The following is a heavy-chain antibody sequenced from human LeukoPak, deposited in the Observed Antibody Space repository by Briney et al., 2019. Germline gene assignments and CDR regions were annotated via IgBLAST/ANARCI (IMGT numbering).Heavy chain of an antibody. J-gene: IGHJ3*02. CDR2: IYTSGST. CDR3: ARNSEDGDDAFDI. V-gene: IGHV4-61*02. CDR1: GGSISSGSYY. D-gene: IGHD4-17*01. Sequence: SQTLSLTCTVSGGSISSGSYYWSWIRQPAGKGLEWIGRIYTSGSTNYNPSLKSRVTISVDTSKNQFSLKLSSVTAADTAVYYCARNSEDGDDAFDIWGQGTMVTVSS.